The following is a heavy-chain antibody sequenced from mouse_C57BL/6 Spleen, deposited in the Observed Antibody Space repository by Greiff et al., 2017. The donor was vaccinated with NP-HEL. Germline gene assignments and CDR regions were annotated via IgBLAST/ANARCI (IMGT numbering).Heavy chain of an antibody. Sequence: VQLQQSGAELARPGASVKMSCKASGYTFTSYTMHWVKQRPGQGLEWIGYINPSSGYTKYNQKFKDKATLTADKSSSTAYMQLSSLTSEDSAVYYCATTNYFDYWGQGTTLTVSS. CDR1: GYTFTSYT. J-gene: IGHJ2*01. CDR2: INPSSGYT. D-gene: IGHD2-1*01. V-gene: IGHV1-4*01. CDR3: ATTNYFDY.